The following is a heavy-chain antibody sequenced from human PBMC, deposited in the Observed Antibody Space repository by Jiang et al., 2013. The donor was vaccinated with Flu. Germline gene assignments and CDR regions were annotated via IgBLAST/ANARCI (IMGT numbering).Heavy chain of an antibody. Sequence: SLTCTVSGGSISSYYWSRIRQHPGKGLEWIGYIYYSGSTYYNPSLKSLVTISVDTSKNQFSLKLSSVTAADTAVYYCAGGKQWPYAGWFDPWGQGTLVTVSS. CDR1: GGSISSYY. J-gene: IGHJ5*02. V-gene: IGHV4-31*01. CDR2: IYYSGST. D-gene: IGHD6-19*01. CDR3: AGGKQWPYAGWFDP.